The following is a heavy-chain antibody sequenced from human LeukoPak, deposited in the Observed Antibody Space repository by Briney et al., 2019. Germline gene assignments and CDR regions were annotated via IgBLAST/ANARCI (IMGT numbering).Heavy chain of an antibody. J-gene: IGHJ4*02. CDR1: GGSISSYY. V-gene: IGHV4-59*01. D-gene: IGHD3-3*01. CDR3: ARVYRDDFWSGFSTHFDC. Sequence: SETLSLTCTVSGGSISSYYWSWIRQPPGKGLEWIGYIYSSGNTDYNPSLKSRVTISIDTSKSQFSLKLSSVTAADTAVYYCARVYRDDFWSGFSTHFDCWGQGTLVTVSS. CDR2: IYSSGNT.